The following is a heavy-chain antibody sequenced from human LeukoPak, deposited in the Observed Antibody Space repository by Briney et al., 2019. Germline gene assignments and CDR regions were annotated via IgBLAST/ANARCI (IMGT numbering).Heavy chain of an antibody. CDR2: IYYSGST. D-gene: IGHD5-18*01. Sequence: SETLSLTCTVSGGSISSGDYYWSWIRQPPGKGLEWIGYIYYSGSTYYNPSLKSRVTISVDTSKNQFSLKLSSVTAADTAVYYCARDPGYSYGEDAFDIWGQGTMVTVSS. CDR1: GGSISSGDYY. CDR3: ARDPGYSYGEDAFDI. V-gene: IGHV4-30-4*01. J-gene: IGHJ3*02.